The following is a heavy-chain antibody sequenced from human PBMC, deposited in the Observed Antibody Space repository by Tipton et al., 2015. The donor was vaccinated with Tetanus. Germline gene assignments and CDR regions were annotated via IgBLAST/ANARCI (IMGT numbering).Heavy chain of an antibody. Sequence: SLRLSCAASGFTFSSYAMSWVRQAPGKGLEWVSAISGSGGSTYYADSVKGRFTISRDNSKNTLYLQMNSLRAEDTAVYYCAKVDYYDSSGYIYWGQGTLVTVSS. V-gene: IGHV3-23*01. CDR1: GFTFSSYA. CDR3: AKVDYYDSSGYIY. CDR2: ISGSGGST. J-gene: IGHJ4*02. D-gene: IGHD3-22*01.